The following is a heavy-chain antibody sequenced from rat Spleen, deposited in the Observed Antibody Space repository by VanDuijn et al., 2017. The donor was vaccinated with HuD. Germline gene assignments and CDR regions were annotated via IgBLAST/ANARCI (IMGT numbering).Heavy chain of an antibody. CDR1: GFTFNNYW. J-gene: IGHJ2*01. D-gene: IGHD1-11*01. CDR3: ARQEDYGGYSRDYFGY. V-gene: IGHV5-31*01. CDR2: ISTSGGTT. Sequence: EVQLVESGGGLVQPGRSLKLSCVASGFTFNNYWMTWIRQSPGKGLEWVASISTSGGTTYYRDSVKGRFTVSRDNAKSTLHLQMDSLRSEDTATYYCARQEDYGGYSRDYFGYWGQGVVVTVSS.